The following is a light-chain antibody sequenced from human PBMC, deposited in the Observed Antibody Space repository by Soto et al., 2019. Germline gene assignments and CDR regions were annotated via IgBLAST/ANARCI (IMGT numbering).Light chain of an antibody. V-gene: IGKV3-20*01. CDR3: QRYGSSPLIT. Sequence: ETVLTQSPGTLSLSPGERVTLSCRASQSVSSSSLAWYQQRPGQAPRLLIYGTSSRATGIPDRFSGSGSGTDFTLTISRLEPEDFAVYFCQRYGSSPLITFGQGTRQEIK. J-gene: IGKJ5*01. CDR1: QSVSSSS. CDR2: GTS.